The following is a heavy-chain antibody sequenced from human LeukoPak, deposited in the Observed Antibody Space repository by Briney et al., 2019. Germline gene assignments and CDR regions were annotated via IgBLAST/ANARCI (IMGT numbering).Heavy chain of an antibody. CDR3: TRGPIHLWLYYGMDF. V-gene: IGHV3-49*03. J-gene: IGHJ6*02. Sequence: SLRLSFVSSGFTFSSYAMHWLRQPPGKGLAGVGFGRSKAYGGTVEYAASVKGRFTISRDDSKSIAYLQMNSLKTEHSALYYCTRGPIHLWLYYGMDFWGQGTTVIVSS. D-gene: IGHD5-18*01. CDR1: GFTFSSYA. CDR2: GRSKAYGGTV.